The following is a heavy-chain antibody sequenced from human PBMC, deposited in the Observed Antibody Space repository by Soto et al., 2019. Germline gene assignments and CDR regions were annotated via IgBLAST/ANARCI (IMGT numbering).Heavy chain of an antibody. Sequence: GGSLRLSCAASGFTFSSYWMSWVRQAPGKGLEWVANIKQDGSEKYYVDSVKGRFTISRDNAKNSLYLQMNSLRAEDTAVYYCAGVPYYYGSGTGGNWFDPWGQGTLVTVSS. CDR2: IKQDGSEK. J-gene: IGHJ5*02. D-gene: IGHD3-10*01. V-gene: IGHV3-7*01. CDR1: GFTFSSYW. CDR3: AGVPYYYGSGTGGNWFDP.